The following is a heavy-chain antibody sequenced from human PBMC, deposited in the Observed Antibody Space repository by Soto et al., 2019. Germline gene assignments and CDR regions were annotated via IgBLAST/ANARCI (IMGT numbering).Heavy chain of an antibody. Sequence: QVQLQESGPGLVKPSETLSLTCTVSGGSINGHYWIWIRQAPGKALEWMGYIFYSGSTNNNPSLKSRATISVDTSKNQFSLKLSSVTAADTAVYYCARVGSSGWAPDYWGQGTMVTVSS. J-gene: IGHJ4*02. CDR2: IFYSGST. CDR3: ARVGSSGWAPDY. V-gene: IGHV4-59*11. CDR1: GGSINGHY. D-gene: IGHD6-19*01.